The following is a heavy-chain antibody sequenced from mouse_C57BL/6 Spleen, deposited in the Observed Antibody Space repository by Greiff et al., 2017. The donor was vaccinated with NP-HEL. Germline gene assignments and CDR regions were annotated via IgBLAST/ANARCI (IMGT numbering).Heavy chain of an antibody. J-gene: IGHJ1*03. CDR3: ASGRTVVARYWYFDV. CDR2: IDPSDSET. CDR1: GYTFTSYW. V-gene: IGHV1-52*01. Sequence: VQLQQPGAELVRPGSSVKLSCKASGYTFTSYWMHWVKQRPIQGLEWIGNIDPSDSETHYNQKFKDKATLTVDKSSSTAYMQLSSLTSEDSAVYSCASGRTVVARYWYFDVWGTGTTVTVSS. D-gene: IGHD1-1*01.